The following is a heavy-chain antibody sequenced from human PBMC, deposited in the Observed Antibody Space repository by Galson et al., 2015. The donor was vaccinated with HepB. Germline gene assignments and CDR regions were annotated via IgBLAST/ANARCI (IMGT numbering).Heavy chain of an antibody. CDR1: GGSISSSSYY. CDR2: IYYSGST. D-gene: IGHD2-2*01. CDR3: ARTYQLLSLVFDY. Sequence: ETLSLTCTVSGGSISSSSYYWGWIRQPPGKGLEWIGSIYYSGSTYYNPSLKSRVTISVDTSKNQFSLKLSSVTAADTAVYYCARTYQLLSLVFDYWGQGTLVTVSS. V-gene: IGHV4-39*01. J-gene: IGHJ4*02.